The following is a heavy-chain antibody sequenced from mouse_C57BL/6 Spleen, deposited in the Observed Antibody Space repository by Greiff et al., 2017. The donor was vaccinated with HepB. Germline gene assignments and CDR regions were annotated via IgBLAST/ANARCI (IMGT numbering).Heavy chain of an antibody. CDR1: GYAFSSSW. CDR2: IYPGDGDT. J-gene: IGHJ1*03. Sequence: VQLQQSGPELVKPGASVKISCKASGYAFSSSWMNWVKQRPGKGLEWIGRIYPGDGDTNYNGKFKGKATLTADKSSSTAYMQLSSLTSEDSAVYFCARWRFHWYFDVWGTGTTVTVSS. V-gene: IGHV1-82*01. CDR3: ARWRFHWYFDV.